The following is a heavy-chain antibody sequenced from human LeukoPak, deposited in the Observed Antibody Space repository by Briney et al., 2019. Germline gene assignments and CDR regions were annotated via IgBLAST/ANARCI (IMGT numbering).Heavy chain of an antibody. CDR1: GFTFSSYS. V-gene: IGHV3-23*01. Sequence: GRPLRLSCAASGFTFSSYSMRCVRQAPGRGLEWVSGSSGNGGSTYYADSVKGRFTISRDNSKNTLYLQMNSLRAEDTAVYYCAKGPEYQLLYTDYWGQGTLVTVSS. D-gene: IGHD2-2*02. CDR3: AKGPEYQLLYTDY. CDR2: SSGNGGST. J-gene: IGHJ4*02.